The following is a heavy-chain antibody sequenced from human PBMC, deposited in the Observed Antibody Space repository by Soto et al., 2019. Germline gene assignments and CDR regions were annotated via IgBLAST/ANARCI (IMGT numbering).Heavy chain of an antibody. Sequence: SETLSLTCAVSGGSICSSNWWSWVRQPPGKGLEWIGEIYHSGSTNYNPSLKSRVTISVDKSKNQFSLKLSSVTAADTTVYYWASFFYYYDSSGYYYGGLYFDYWGQGTLVTVSS. CDR1: GGSICSSNW. D-gene: IGHD3-22*01. CDR2: IYHSGST. CDR3: ASFFYYYDSSGYYYGGLYFDY. V-gene: IGHV4-4*02. J-gene: IGHJ4*02.